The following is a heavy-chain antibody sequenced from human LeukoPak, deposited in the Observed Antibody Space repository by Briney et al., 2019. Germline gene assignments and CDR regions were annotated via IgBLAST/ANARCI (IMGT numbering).Heavy chain of an antibody. CDR3: ARSASGFSSSWWGD. D-gene: IGHD6-13*01. Sequence: GESLKISCKGSGYIFSSYWIGWVRQMPGKGLEWMGIIYPGDSDTRYRSSFQGQVTISADKSINTAYLQWSSLKASDTAMYYCARSASGFSSSWWGDWGQGTLVTVSS. V-gene: IGHV5-51*01. CDR2: IYPGDSDT. CDR1: GYIFSSYW. J-gene: IGHJ4*02.